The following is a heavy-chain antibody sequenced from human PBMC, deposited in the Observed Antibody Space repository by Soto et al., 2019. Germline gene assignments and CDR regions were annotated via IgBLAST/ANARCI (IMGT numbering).Heavy chain of an antibody. J-gene: IGHJ6*02. Sequence: QVQLVESGGGVVQPGRSLRLSCAASGFTFSSYGMHWVRQAPGKGLEWVAVIWYDGSNKYYADSVKGRFTISRDNSKNPLYLQMNSLRAEDTAVYYCARDWSGGSCRYGMDVWGQGTTVTVSS. CDR1: GFTFSSYG. CDR3: ARDWSGGSCRYGMDV. D-gene: IGHD2-15*01. V-gene: IGHV3-33*01. CDR2: IWYDGSNK.